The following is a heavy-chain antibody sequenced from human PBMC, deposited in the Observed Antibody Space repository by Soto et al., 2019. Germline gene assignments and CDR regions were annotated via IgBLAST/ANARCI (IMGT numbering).Heavy chain of an antibody. CDR1: GDSISSSSHY. CDR2: IHYSGTS. D-gene: IGHD2-21*01. Sequence: QVQLQAAGAGLVKPSETLSLTCSVSGDSISSSSHYWCWIRQPPGKGLEWIGSIHYSGTSYYNPSLKSRVTIFVDTSKNQLSLKLSSVTAADTAVYYCARHWIAGSSIPWGQGTLVTVSS. J-gene: IGHJ5*02. CDR3: ARHWIAGSSIP. V-gene: IGHV4-39*01.